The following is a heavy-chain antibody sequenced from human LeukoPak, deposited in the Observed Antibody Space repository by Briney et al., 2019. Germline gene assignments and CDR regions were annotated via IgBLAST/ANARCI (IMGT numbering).Heavy chain of an antibody. D-gene: IGHD3-3*01. CDR1: GITFSSYW. J-gene: IGHJ4*02. CDR3: AGGQGFLIEL. V-gene: IGHV3-7*01. Sequence: GGSLRLSCVGSGITFSSYWMNWVRQAPGKGLEWVAIIKQDGSDTLYVDSVKGRLTISRDNAKNSLYLQINNLRAEDTAVYYCAGGQGFLIELWGQGTLVTVSS. CDR2: IKQDGSDT.